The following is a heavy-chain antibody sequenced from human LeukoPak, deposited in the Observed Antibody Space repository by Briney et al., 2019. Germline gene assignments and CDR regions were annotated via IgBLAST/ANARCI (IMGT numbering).Heavy chain of an antibody. D-gene: IGHD3-22*01. J-gene: IGHJ3*02. V-gene: IGHV3-74*01. Sequence: GGSLRLSCAASGFTFSKYWMHWVRQAPGKGLVWVSRINTYGNSTNYADSVRGRFTISRDNAKNTLYLQMNSLRDEDTAVYYCALLPPDAFDIWGQGSMVTVSS. CDR1: GFTFSKYW. CDR2: INTYGNST. CDR3: ALLPPDAFDI.